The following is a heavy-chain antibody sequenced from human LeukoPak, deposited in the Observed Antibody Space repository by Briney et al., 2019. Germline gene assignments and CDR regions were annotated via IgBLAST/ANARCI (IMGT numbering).Heavy chain of an antibody. CDR1: GFTFSSYG. D-gene: IGHD2-15*01. V-gene: IGHV3-30*02. Sequence: GGSLRLSSAASGFTFSSYGMHWVRQAPGKGLEWVAFIRYDGSNKYYADSVKGRFTISRDNSKNTLYLQMNSLRAEDTAVYYCAKDPSLVVGAFDIWGQGTMVTVSS. CDR2: IRYDGSNK. CDR3: AKDPSLVVGAFDI. J-gene: IGHJ3*02.